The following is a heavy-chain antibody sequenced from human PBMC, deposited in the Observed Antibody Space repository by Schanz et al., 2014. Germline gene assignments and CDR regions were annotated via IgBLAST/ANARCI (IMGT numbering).Heavy chain of an antibody. V-gene: IGHV3-13*05. D-gene: IGHD3-9*01. J-gene: IGHJ4*02. CDR1: GFTFSSYA. Sequence: EVQLVESGGGLIQPGGSLRLSCAASGFTFSSYAMSWVRQAPGKGLEWVSGIGPASDPYYAGSVKGRFTISRENGKNSLYLQMNSLRAGDTAVYYCASPSTDWLLFPLDYWGQGTLVTVSS. CDR3: ASPSTDWLLFPLDY. CDR2: IGPASDP.